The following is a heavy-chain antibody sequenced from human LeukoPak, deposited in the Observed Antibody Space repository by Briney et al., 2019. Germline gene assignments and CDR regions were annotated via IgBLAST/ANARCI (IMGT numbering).Heavy chain of an antibody. CDR3: ASGTTGTDGQPDTDY. J-gene: IGHJ4*02. CDR1: GYTLTESS. Sequence: GASVKVSCKVSGYTLTESSMHWVRQAPGKGLEWMGGFDPEDGETIYAQKFQGRVIMIEDTSTDTGYMELSSLRSEDTAVYYCASGTTGTDGQPDTDYWGQGTLVTVSS. D-gene: IGHD1-1*01. V-gene: IGHV1-24*01. CDR2: FDPEDGET.